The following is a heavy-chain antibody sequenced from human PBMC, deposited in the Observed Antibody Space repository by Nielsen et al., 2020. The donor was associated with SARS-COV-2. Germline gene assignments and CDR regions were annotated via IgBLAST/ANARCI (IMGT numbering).Heavy chain of an antibody. D-gene: IGHD3-9*01. J-gene: IGHJ4*02. CDR2: IWYDGSNK. Sequence: GESLKISCAASGFTFSSYGMHWVRQAPGKGLEWVAVIWYDGSNKYYADSVKGRFTISRDNSKNTLYLQMNSLRAEDTAVYYCATPRSYYDILTGSFDYWGQGTLVTVSS. CDR1: GFTFSSYG. V-gene: IGHV3-30*02. CDR3: ATPRSYYDILTGSFDY.